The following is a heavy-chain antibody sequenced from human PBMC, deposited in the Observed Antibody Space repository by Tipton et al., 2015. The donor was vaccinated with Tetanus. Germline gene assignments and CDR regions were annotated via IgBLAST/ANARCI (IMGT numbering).Heavy chain of an antibody. D-gene: IGHD4-17*01. V-gene: IGHV4-34*01. CDR1: GGSFSGYY. CDR2: INQSGST. Sequence: TLSLTCAVYGGSFSGYYWSWVRQSPGKGLEWIGEINQSGSTNYNPSLKSRVTISVDTSKNQFSLKLSSVTAADTAVYYCARDLLVAVSTYLYYYGMDVWGQGTTVTVSS. J-gene: IGHJ6*02. CDR3: ARDLLVAVSTYLYYYGMDV.